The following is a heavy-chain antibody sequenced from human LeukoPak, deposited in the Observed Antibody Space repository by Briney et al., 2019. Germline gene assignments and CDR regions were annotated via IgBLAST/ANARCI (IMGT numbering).Heavy chain of an antibody. V-gene: IGHV4-39*07. CDR1: GGSIRSSSYY. Sequence: PSEALSLTCTVSGGSIRSSSYYWGWIRQPPGKGLEWIGSIYYTGSTYYNPSLKSRVTISVDTFENQFSLMLNSMTAADTAVYYCASLYGGSYSDYWGQGTLVTVSS. J-gene: IGHJ4*02. D-gene: IGHD4/OR15-4a*01. CDR3: ASLYGGSYSDY. CDR2: IYYTGST.